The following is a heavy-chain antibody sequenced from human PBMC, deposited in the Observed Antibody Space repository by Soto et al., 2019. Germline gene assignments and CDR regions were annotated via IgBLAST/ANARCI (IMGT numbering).Heavy chain of an antibody. CDR2: IYYSGST. Sequence: SETLSLTCTVSGGSSSSYYWSWIRQPPGKGLEWIGYIYYSGSTNYNPSLKSRVTISVDTSKNQFSLKLSSVTAADTAVYYCARRSYYYGSGSYPRYYYYMDVWGKGTTVTVSS. V-gene: IGHV4-59*08. CDR3: ARRSYYYGSGSYPRYYYYMDV. CDR1: GGSSSSYY. D-gene: IGHD3-10*01. J-gene: IGHJ6*03.